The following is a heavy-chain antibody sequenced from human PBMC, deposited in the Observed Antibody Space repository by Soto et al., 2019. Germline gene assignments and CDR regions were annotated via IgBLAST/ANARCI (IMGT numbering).Heavy chain of an antibody. CDR1: GGSIGSYY. CDR3: AKGYNFDY. Sequence: PSETLSLTCTVSGGSIGSYYWSWIRQPPGKGLEWIGYIYYSGSTNYNPSLKSRVTISVDTSKNQFSLKLSSVTAADTAVYYCAKGYNFDYWGQGTLVTVSS. CDR2: IYYSGST. D-gene: IGHD3-10*01. J-gene: IGHJ4*02. V-gene: IGHV4-59*01.